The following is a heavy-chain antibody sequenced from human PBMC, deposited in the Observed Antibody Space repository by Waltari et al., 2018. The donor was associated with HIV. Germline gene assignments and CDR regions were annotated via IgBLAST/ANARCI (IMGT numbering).Heavy chain of an antibody. D-gene: IGHD7-27*01. CDR2: INTITGNP. V-gene: IGHV7-4-1*02. CDR1: GYIFTKYA. J-gene: IGHJ5*02. Sequence: QVQLVQSGSELKKPGASVQVYCKASGYIFTKYAMNWVRQAPGQGLEWMGWINTITGNPTYAQGFTGRFVFSLDTSVSTAYLQISSLKPEDTAVYYCAKLGNYNWLDPWGQGTLVTVSS. CDR3: AKLGNYNWLDP.